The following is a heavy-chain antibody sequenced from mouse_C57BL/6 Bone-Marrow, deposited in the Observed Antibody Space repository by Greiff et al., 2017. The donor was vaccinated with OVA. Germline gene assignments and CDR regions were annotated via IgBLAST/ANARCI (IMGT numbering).Heavy chain of an antibody. V-gene: IGHV1-54*01. CDR2: INPGSGGT. CDR1: GYAFTNYL. CDR3: ARFRSSGYVAWFAY. Sequence: VMLVESGAELVRPGTSVKVSCKASGYAFTNYLIEWVKQRPGQGLEWIGVINPGSGGTNYNEKFKGKATLTADKSSSTAYMQLSSLTSEDSAVYFCARFRSSGYVAWFAYWGQGTLVTVSA. J-gene: IGHJ3*01. D-gene: IGHD3-2*02.